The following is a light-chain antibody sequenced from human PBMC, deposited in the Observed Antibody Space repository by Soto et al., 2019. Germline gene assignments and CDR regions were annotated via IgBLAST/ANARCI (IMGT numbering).Light chain of an antibody. CDR3: SSFVGYDNFVV. CDR2: EGS. CDR1: SSDVRTYNL. Sequence: QSALTQPASVSGSPGQSITISCTGTSSDVRTYNLVSWYQQLPGKAPKLMIYEGSKRPSGVSIRFSGSKSGNTASLTISGLQAEDEADYYCSSFVGYDNFVVFGGGTKLTVL. J-gene: IGLJ3*02. V-gene: IGLV2-23*03.